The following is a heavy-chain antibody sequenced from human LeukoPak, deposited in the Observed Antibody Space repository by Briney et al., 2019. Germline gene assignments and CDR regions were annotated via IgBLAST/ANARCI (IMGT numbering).Heavy chain of an antibody. CDR2: ISGSGGST. Sequence: GGSLRLSCTVSGFTVSSNSMSWVRQAPGKGLEWLSVISGSGGSTSFADSVKGRFTISRDNSKNMLYLQMNSLRVEDTAVYYCRLGVLDYWGQGTLVTVSS. CDR1: GFTVSSNS. J-gene: IGHJ4*02. D-gene: IGHD3-16*01. V-gene: IGHV3-23*01. CDR3: RLGVLDY.